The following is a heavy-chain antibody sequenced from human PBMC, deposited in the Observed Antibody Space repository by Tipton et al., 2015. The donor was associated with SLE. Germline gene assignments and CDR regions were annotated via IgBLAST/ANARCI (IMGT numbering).Heavy chain of an antibody. J-gene: IGHJ4*02. CDR3: ARHPPRGGSGYALDN. V-gene: IGHV4-38-2*02. CDR1: NFSINSGYY. CDR2: IYHSGSA. D-gene: IGHD5-12*01. Sequence: TLSLTCTVSNFSINSGYYWGWIRQPPGKGLEWIGSIYHSGSAYYNPSLKSRVTISVDTSKNQFSLKLSSVTAADTAVYYCARHPPRGGSGYALDNWGQGTLVTVSS.